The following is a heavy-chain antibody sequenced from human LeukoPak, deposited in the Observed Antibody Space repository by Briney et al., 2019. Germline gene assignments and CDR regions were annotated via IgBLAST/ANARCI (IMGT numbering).Heavy chain of an antibody. CDR3: ANPSSYMPI. J-gene: IGHJ3*02. CDR2: ISYDGSNK. CDR1: GFTFSSYG. V-gene: IGHV3-30*18. D-gene: IGHD2-2*01. Sequence: PGGSLRLSCAASGFTFSSYGMHWVRQAPGKGLEWVAVISYDGSNKYYADSVKGRFTISRDNSKNTLYLQMNSLRAEDTAVYYCANPSSYMPIWGQGTMVTVSS.